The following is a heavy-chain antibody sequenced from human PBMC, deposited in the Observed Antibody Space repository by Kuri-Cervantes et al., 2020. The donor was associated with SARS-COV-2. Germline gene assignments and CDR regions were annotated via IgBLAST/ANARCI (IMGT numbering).Heavy chain of an antibody. CDR1: GGSISSNSHY. CDR2: IYFTGST. CDR3: ARVGYCSSTSCSLFDY. V-gene: IGHV4-39*07. J-gene: IGHJ4*02. Sequence: ESLKISCAVSGGSISSNSHYWGWIRQLPDKGLEWIGTIYFTGSTYYNPSLRSRVTISVDTSKNQFSLKLSSVTAADTAVYYCARVGYCSSTSCSLFDYWGQGTLITVSS. D-gene: IGHD2-2*01.